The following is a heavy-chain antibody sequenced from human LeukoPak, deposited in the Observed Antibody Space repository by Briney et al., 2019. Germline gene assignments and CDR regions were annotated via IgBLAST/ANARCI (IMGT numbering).Heavy chain of an antibody. J-gene: IGHJ4*02. CDR1: GYTFTSYY. Sequence: ASVKVSCKASGYTFTSYYMHWVRQAPGQGLEWMGIINPSGSSTNYAQKLQGRVTMTTDTSTSTAYMELRSLRSDDTAVYYCARSGAWYEGFDYWGQGTLVTVSS. V-gene: IGHV1-46*01. CDR3: ARSGAWYEGFDY. D-gene: IGHD2-15*01. CDR2: INPSGSST.